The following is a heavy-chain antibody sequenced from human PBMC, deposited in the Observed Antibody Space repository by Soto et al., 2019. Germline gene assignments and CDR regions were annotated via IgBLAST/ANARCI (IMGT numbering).Heavy chain of an antibody. Sequence: SVKVSCEASGGTFSSYAISWVRQAPGQGLEWMGGIIPIFGTANYAQKFQGRVTITADESTSTAYMEMSSLRSEDTAVYYCASTGDDQNYYYYGMDVWGQGTTVTVSS. CDR2: IIPIFGTA. CDR3: ASTGDDQNYYYYGMDV. J-gene: IGHJ6*02. V-gene: IGHV1-69*13. CDR1: GGTFSSYA. D-gene: IGHD4-17*01.